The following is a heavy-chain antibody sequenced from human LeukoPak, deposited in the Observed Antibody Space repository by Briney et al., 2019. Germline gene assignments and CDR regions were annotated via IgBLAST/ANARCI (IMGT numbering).Heavy chain of an antibody. J-gene: IGHJ4*02. D-gene: IGHD6-13*01. CDR3: ARVRDSSSWYGGAPYYFDY. CDR2: IKLDGSEK. CDR1: GFTFSSYW. V-gene: IGHV3-7*01. Sequence: GGSLRLSCAASGFTFSSYWMSWVRQAPGKGLEWVANIKLDGSEKYYVDSVKGRFTISRDNAKNSLYLQMNSLRAEDTAVYYCARVRDSSSWYGGAPYYFDYWGQGTLVTVSS.